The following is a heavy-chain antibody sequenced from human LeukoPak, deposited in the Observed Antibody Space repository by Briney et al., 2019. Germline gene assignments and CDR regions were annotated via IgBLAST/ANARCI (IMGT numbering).Heavy chain of an antibody. CDR2: IWYDGSNK. CDR1: GFTFSSYG. J-gene: IGHJ4*02. Sequence: GGSLRLSCAASGFTFSSYGMHWVRQAPGKGLEWVAVIWYDGSNKYYADSVKGRFIISRDNSKNTLYLQMNSLRAEDTAVYYCARALAGELLRGARYWGQGTLVTVSS. V-gene: IGHV3-33*01. CDR3: ARALAGELLRGARY. D-gene: IGHD1-26*01.